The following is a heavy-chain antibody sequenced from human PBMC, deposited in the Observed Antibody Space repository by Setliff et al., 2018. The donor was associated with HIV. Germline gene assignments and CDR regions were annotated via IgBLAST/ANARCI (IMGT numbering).Heavy chain of an antibody. V-gene: IGHV1-2*02. Sequence: ASVKVSCKASGYTFTGYYMHWVRQAPGQGLEWMGWINPNSGGTNYAQKFQGRVTMTRDTSISTAYMELSRLRSDDTAVYYCAREFRIALAVSAAFDIWGQGTMVTVSS. CDR3: AREFRIALAVSAAFDI. CDR2: INPNSGGT. D-gene: IGHD6-19*01. J-gene: IGHJ3*02. CDR1: GYTFTGYY.